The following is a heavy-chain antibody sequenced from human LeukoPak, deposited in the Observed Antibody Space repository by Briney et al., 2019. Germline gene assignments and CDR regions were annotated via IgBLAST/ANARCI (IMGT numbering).Heavy chain of an antibody. CDR2: IRYDGSNK. D-gene: IGHD6-13*01. Sequence: PGGSLRLSCAASGFTFSSYGMHWVRQAPGKGLEWVAFIRYDGSNKYYADSVKGRFTTSRDNSKNTLYLQMNSLRAEDTAVYYCAKAASSSWSHFDYWGQGTLVTVSS. V-gene: IGHV3-30*02. CDR1: GFTFSSYG. J-gene: IGHJ4*02. CDR3: AKAASSSWSHFDY.